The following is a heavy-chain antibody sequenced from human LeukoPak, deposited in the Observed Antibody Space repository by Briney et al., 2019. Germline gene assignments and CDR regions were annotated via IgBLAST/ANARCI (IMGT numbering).Heavy chain of an antibody. CDR1: GYTFTSYA. CDR2: INTNTGNP. J-gene: IGHJ4*02. V-gene: IGHV7-4-1*02. CDR3: ARMYYDSSGYYPAGYYFDY. D-gene: IGHD3-22*01. Sequence: ASVKVSCKASGYTFTSYAMNWVRQAPGQGLEWMGWINTNTGNPTYAQGFTGRFVFSLDTSVSTAYLQISSLKAEDTAVYYCARMYYDSSGYYPAGYYFDYWGQGTPVTVSS.